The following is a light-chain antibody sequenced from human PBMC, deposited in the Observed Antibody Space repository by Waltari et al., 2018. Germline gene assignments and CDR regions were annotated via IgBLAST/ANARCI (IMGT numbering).Light chain of an antibody. Sequence: EIVLTQSPGTLSLSPGERATLSCRASQSVSSSYLAWYQKKPGQAPRRLIYGASSRATGIPDRFSGSGSGTDFTLTISRLEPEDFAVYYCQQYGSSPKTFGQGTKVEIK. CDR3: QQYGSSPKT. V-gene: IGKV3-20*01. J-gene: IGKJ1*01. CDR2: GAS. CDR1: QSVSSSY.